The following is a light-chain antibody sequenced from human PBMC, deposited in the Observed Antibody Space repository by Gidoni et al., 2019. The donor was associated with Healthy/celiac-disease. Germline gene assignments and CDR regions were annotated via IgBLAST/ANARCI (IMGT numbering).Light chain of an antibody. V-gene: IGKV3-11*01. CDR2: DAS. Sequence: EIVLTQSPATLSLSPGERATLSCRASQSVSSYLAWYQQKPGQAPRLLIYDASNSATGIPARFSCIGSGTDFTLTISSLEPEDFAVYYCHQRSNWPPLTFGGGTKVEIK. J-gene: IGKJ4*01. CDR3: HQRSNWPPLT. CDR1: QSVSSY.